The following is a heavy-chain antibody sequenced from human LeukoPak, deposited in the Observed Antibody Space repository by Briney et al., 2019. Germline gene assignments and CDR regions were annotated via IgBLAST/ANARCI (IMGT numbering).Heavy chain of an antibody. CDR2: ISVYNGNT. CDR3: ARDPKALGYYDFWSGYYRERDDAFDI. J-gene: IGHJ3*02. CDR1: GYTFNNYG. V-gene: IGHV1-18*01. D-gene: IGHD3-3*01. Sequence: ASVKVSCKASGYTFNNYGITWVRQAPGQGLEWMGWISVYNGNTNHVQKLQGRLAMTTDTSTSTAYMELRSLRSDDTAVYYCARDPKALGYYDFWSGYYRERDDAFDIWGQGTMVTVSS.